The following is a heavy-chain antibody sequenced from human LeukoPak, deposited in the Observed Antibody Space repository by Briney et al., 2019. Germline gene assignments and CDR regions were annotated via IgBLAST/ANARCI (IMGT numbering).Heavy chain of an antibody. D-gene: IGHD4-11*01. Sequence: PSETLSLTCSFSGGSISSYYWSWIRQPPGKGLERIGYIYYSGSTNYNPSLKSRVTISVDTSKNQFSLKLSSVTAADTAVYYCAKDSNSIRDYYYYYMDVWGKGTTVTVSS. CDR3: AKDSNSIRDYYYYYMDV. J-gene: IGHJ6*03. CDR1: GGSISSYY. CDR2: IYYSGST. V-gene: IGHV4-59*01.